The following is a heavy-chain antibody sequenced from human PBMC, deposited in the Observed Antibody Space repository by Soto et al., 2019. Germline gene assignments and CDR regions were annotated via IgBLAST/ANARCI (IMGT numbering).Heavy chain of an antibody. J-gene: IGHJ5*02. CDR3: ARRSSTYLNEVIFDP. CDR2: IKTDSGDT. CDR1: RYTFTSYD. V-gene: IGHV1-2*02. D-gene: IGHD2-2*01. Sequence: ASVKVSCKASRYTFTSYDIFWVRQSPGQGLEWMGWIKTDSGDTHYAQNFQDRVTMTRDTSISTAYMELNNLVSDDTAVYYCARRSSTYLNEVIFDPWGQGTLVTVSS.